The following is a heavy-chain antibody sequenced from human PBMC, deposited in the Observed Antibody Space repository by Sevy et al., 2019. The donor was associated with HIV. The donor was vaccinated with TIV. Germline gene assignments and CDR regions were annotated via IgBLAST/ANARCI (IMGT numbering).Heavy chain of an antibody. D-gene: IGHD3-22*01. CDR3: GKGGGGHYDPDEIGYYFYYYNMDV. CDR2: ISSSGTRT. Sequence: GGSLRLSCAVSGFSFDSYAMTWVRQAPGKGLEWVSGISSSGTRTYYADSVKGRFSISRDNSKNRLYLQMNSLRSEDTAIYYCGKGGGGHYDPDEIGYYFYYYNMDVWGKGTTVTVSS. J-gene: IGHJ6*03. V-gene: IGHV3-23*01. CDR1: GFSFDSYA.